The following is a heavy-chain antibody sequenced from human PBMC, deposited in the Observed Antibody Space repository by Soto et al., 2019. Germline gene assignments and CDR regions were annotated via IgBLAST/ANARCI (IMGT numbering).Heavy chain of an antibody. CDR3: ARRTAAAYYMDV. Sequence: QVQLVESGGGVVQPGRSLRLSRAASGFTFSNYAMFWVRQSTGAGLEWVAVISYDGRHEDYVDSVKGRFSISRDNSKGTLYLQMDSLKAEDTAVYYCARRTAAAYYMDVWGKGTTVTVSS. J-gene: IGHJ6*03. CDR1: GFTFSNYA. V-gene: IGHV3-30*03. D-gene: IGHD6-13*01. CDR2: ISYDGRHE.